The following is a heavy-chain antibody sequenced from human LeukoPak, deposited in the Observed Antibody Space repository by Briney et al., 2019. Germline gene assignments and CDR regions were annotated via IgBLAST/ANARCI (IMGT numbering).Heavy chain of an antibody. CDR2: ISGSGVIT. V-gene: IGHV3-23*01. CDR1: GFTFDDYG. Sequence: GSLXLSCAACGFTFDDYGMRWVREARGKGVEGVSGISGSGVITFYADSAKGGFTISRDNSKNRVYVKMNSLRAEDTAVYYCARGPSGYHNTGGQGTLVTVSS. CDR3: ARGPSGYHNT. J-gene: IGHJ4*02. D-gene: IGHD5-12*01.